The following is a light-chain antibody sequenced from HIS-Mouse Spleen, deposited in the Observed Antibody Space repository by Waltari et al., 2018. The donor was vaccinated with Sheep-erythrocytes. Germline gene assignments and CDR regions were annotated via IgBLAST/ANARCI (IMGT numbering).Light chain of an antibody. CDR1: QGISSY. V-gene: IGKV1-8*01. Sequence: AIRMTQSPSSLSASTGDRVTITCRGSQGISSYLACYQQKPGKPPKLLSYAASTLQSGVPSRFSGSGSGTDFTLTISCLQSEDFATYYCQQYYSYPYTFGQGTKLEIK. CDR3: QQYYSYPYT. J-gene: IGKJ2*01. CDR2: AAS.